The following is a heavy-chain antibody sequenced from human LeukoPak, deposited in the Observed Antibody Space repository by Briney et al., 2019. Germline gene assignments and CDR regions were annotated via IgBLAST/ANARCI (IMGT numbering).Heavy chain of an antibody. CDR1: GGSISSTNW. CDR3: ARERGPYLPRHH. Sequence: SGTLSLTCGVSGGSISSTNWWTWVRPPPGEGLEGIGEVELSGRTYYNPSLESRVTISGDMSANHLSLKLTSLTAADTAVYYCARERGPYLPRHHWGRGTRVTVSS. V-gene: IGHV4-4*02. J-gene: IGHJ5*02. D-gene: IGHD3-10*01. CDR2: VELSGRT.